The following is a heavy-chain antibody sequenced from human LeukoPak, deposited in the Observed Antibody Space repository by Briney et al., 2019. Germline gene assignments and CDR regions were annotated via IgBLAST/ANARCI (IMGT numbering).Heavy chain of an antibody. D-gene: IGHD1-26*01. J-gene: IGHJ3*02. CDR2: ISTSGGYL. V-gene: IGHV3-21*01. Sequence: GGSLRLSCAASGFTFSTYTMNWVRQAPGKGLEWVSSISTSGGYLYYADSVKGRFTTSRDNAKNSLYLQMNSLRAEDTAVYYCARSYLDAFDIRGQGTMVTVSS. CDR1: GFTFSTYT. CDR3: ARSYLDAFDI.